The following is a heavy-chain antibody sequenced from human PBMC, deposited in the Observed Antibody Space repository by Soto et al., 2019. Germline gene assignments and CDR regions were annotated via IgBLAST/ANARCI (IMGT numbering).Heavy chain of an antibody. J-gene: IGHJ6*02. V-gene: IGHV4-34*01. D-gene: IGHD3-10*01. CDR2: INHSGST. CDR3: ASLGFLYYYYGMDV. Sequence: ETLSLTCAVYGGSFSGYYWSWIRQPPGKGLEWIGEINHSGSTNYNPSLKSRVTISVDTSKNQFSLKLSSVTAADTAVYYCASLGFLYYYYGMDVWGQGTTVTVSS. CDR1: GGSFSGYY.